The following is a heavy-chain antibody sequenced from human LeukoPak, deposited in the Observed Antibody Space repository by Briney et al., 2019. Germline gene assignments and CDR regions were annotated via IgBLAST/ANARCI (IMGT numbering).Heavy chain of an antibody. CDR1: GYRFTSSW. V-gene: IGHV5-51*01. CDR3: ARIRDGYNSLFDC. D-gene: IGHD5-24*01. Sequence: GESLKISFKGSGYRFTSSWIGWVRPLPGKGLEWMGIIYPGDSDTTYSPSFQGLVTMSADKSIRTAYLQWSSLKASDTAMYYCARIRDGYNSLFDCWGQGTLGPVSS. J-gene: IGHJ4*02. CDR2: IYPGDSDT.